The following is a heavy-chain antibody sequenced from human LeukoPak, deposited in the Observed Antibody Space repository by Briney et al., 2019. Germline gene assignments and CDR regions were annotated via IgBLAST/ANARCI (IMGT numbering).Heavy chain of an antibody. CDR1: GFTFSSYA. CDR2: ISGSGGST. D-gene: IGHD2-15*01. J-gene: IGHJ6*02. V-gene: IGHV3-23*01. Sequence: GGSLRLSCAASGFTFSSYAMSWVRQAPGKGLEWVSAISGSGGSTYYADSVKGRFTISRDNSKNTLYLQMNSLRAEDTAVNYCAKDEEVVVGYYYYGMDVWGQGTTVTVSS. CDR3: AKDEEVVVGYYYYGMDV.